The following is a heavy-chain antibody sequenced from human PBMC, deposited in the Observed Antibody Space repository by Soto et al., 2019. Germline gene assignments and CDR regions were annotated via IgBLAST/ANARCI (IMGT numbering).Heavy chain of an antibody. CDR2: ISYDGSNK. D-gene: IGHD3-3*01. CDR3: AKDITGYDFWSGYAEYGMDV. Sequence: PGGSLRLSCAASGCTFSSYGMHWVRQAPGKGLEWVAVISYDGSNKYYADSVKGRFTISRDNSKNTLYLQMNSLRAEDTAVYYCAKDITGYDFWSGYAEYGMDVWGQGTTVTVSS. J-gene: IGHJ6*02. V-gene: IGHV3-30*18. CDR1: GCTFSSYG.